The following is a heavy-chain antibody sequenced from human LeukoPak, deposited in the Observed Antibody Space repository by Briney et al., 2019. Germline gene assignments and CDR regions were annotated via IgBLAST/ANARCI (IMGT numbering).Heavy chain of an antibody. V-gene: IGHV3-7*01. CDR3: ARVGKNGWDFDH. CDR1: GFTFSAYW. J-gene: IGHJ5*02. Sequence: GESLRLSCAASGFTFSAYWMTWVRQAPGKGLEWVTIINEGGSLKYYEDSVKGRFTISRDNTKNSLYLQMSTLRVEDTAVYYCARVGKNGWDFDHWGQGTLVTVSS. CDR2: INEGGSLK. D-gene: IGHD6-19*01.